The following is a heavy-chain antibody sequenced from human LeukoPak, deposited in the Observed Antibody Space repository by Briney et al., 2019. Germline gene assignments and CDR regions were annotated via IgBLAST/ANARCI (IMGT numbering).Heavy chain of an antibody. CDR1: GGSISSGGYY. CDR2: IYYSGST. D-gene: IGHD3-3*01. Sequence: PPETLSLTCTVSGGSISSGGYYWSWIRQHPGKGLEWIGYIYYSGSTYYNPSLKSRVTISVDTSKNQFSLKLSSVTAADTAVYYCARVAYYDFWSGYYRDYYYYMDVWGRGTTVTVSS. V-gene: IGHV4-31*03. J-gene: IGHJ6*03. CDR3: ARVAYYDFWSGYYRDYYYYMDV.